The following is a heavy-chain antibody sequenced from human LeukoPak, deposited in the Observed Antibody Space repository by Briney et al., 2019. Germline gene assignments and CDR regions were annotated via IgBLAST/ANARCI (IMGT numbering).Heavy chain of an antibody. Sequence: GGSLRLSCAASGFTYSSYAMSWVRQAPGKGLEWVSAISGSGSSTYYADSVKGRSTISRDNSKNTLYLQTNSLRAEDTAVYYCAKLSGSSPKGAYFAYWGQGALVTVSS. D-gene: IGHD1-26*01. CDR3: AKLSGSSPKGAYFAY. V-gene: IGHV3-23*01. J-gene: IGHJ4*02. CDR1: GFTYSSYA. CDR2: ISGSGSST.